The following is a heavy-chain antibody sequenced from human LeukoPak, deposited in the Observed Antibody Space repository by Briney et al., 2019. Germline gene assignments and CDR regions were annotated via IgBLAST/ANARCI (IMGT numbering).Heavy chain of an antibody. D-gene: IGHD2-15*01. J-gene: IGHJ4*02. V-gene: IGHV3-15*01. CDR3: TTESGGGPRY. Sequence: GGSLRLSCAASGFTFSNAWMSWVRQSPGKGLQCVGRIKSKTDEGTTDYAAPVNGRFTISRDDSKNTLYLQMNSLKTEDTAVYYCTTESGGGPRYWGQGTLVTVSS. CDR2: IKSKTDEGTT. CDR1: GFTFSNAW.